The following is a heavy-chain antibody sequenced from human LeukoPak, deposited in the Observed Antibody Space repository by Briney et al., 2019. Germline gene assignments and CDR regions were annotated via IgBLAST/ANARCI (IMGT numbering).Heavy chain of an antibody. CDR3: AKMSSGWSPDFDY. V-gene: IGHV3-23*01. CDR1: GFTFSAYP. D-gene: IGHD6-19*01. CDR2: ISGSGGST. J-gene: IGHJ4*02. Sequence: PGGSLRLSCAASGFTFSAYPFHWVRQAPGKGLEWVAAISGSGGSTYYADSVKGRFTISRDNSKNTLYLQMNSLRAEDTAVYYCAKMSSGWSPDFDYWGQGTLVTVSS.